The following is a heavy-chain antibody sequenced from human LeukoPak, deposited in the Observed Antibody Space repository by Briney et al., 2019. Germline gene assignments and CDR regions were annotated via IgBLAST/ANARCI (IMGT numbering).Heavy chain of an antibody. J-gene: IGHJ4*02. Sequence: PGGSLRLSCAASGFTFSNYGMNWVRQAPGKGLEWVAVISYNGSNKYYADSVKGRFTISRDNSKNTLYLQMNSLRAEDTAVYYCARGGTRIAVAGPLDYWGQGTLVTVSS. CDR3: ARGGTRIAVAGPLDY. CDR1: GFTFSNYG. V-gene: IGHV3-30*03. D-gene: IGHD6-19*01. CDR2: ISYNGSNK.